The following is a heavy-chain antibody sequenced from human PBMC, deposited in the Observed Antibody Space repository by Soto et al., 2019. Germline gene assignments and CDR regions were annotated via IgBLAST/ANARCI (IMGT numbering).Heavy chain of an antibody. CDR2: INHSGST. D-gene: IGHD2-2*01. J-gene: IGHJ6*03. CDR3: ARGHPYDVVVPAAIGYYYYYMDV. CDR1: GGSFSGYY. V-gene: IGHV4-34*01. Sequence: SETLSLTCAVYGGSFSGYYWSWIRQPPGKGLEWIGEINHSGSTNYNPSLKSRVTISVDTSKNQFSLKLSSVTAADTAVYYCARGHPYDVVVPAAIGYYYYYMDVWGKGTTVTVSS.